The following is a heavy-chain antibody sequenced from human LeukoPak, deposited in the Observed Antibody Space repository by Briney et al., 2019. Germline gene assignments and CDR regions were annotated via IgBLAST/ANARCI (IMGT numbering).Heavy chain of an antibody. V-gene: IGHV3-30*03. J-gene: IGHJ4*02. CDR2: ISYEGSDK. D-gene: IGHD6-13*01. CDR3: ATWGSRSSWYVDY. CDR1: GLTFSSYG. Sequence: GSSLRLSCAAAGLTFSSYGVHWVRQAPGKGLGWVAAISYEGSDKYYADCVKGRFTIYRDNSKNTLYLQMNSLRAEDTAVYFCATWGSRSSWYVDYWGQGTRVTVSS.